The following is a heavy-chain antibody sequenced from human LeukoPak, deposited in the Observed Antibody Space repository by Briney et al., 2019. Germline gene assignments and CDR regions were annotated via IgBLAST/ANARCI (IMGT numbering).Heavy chain of an antibody. Sequence: GGSLRLSCAASGFTFSSNSIHWVRQAPGKGLEWVAVISRDGSSIHYVDSVKGRFIISRDNAKNSLYLQMNSLRAEDTAVYYCAGVNVWGQGTTVTVSS. CDR1: GFTFSSNS. V-gene: IGHV3-30*03. CDR2: ISRDGSSI. J-gene: IGHJ6*02. CDR3: AGVNV.